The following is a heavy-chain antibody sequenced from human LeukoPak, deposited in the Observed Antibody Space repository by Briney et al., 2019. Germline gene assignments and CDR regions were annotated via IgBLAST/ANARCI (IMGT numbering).Heavy chain of an antibody. CDR1: GLTFSNYW. J-gene: IGHJ4*02. V-gene: IGHV3-7*03. CDR3: ARDGFGTGSN. Sequence: GGSLRLSCAASGLTFSNYWMDWVRQAPGKGLEWVANIKQDGSEKNYVDSVKGRFIISRDNAKNSLYLQMNSLRADDTAVYYCARDGFGTGSNWGQGTLVTVSS. D-gene: IGHD3-16*01. CDR2: IKQDGSEK.